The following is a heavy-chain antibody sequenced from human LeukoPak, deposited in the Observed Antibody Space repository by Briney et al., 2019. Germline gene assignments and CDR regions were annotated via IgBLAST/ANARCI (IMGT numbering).Heavy chain of an antibody. CDR2: INAGNGNT. Sequence: GASVKVSCKASGYTFTSYAMHWVRQAPGQRLEWMGWINAGNGNTKYSQNFQGRVTITRDTSASTVYMELSSLTSEDAAVYYCARLGERWLQFGFDYWGQGTLVTVSS. CDR3: ARLGERWLQFGFDY. J-gene: IGHJ4*02. V-gene: IGHV1-3*01. D-gene: IGHD5-24*01. CDR1: GYTFTSYA.